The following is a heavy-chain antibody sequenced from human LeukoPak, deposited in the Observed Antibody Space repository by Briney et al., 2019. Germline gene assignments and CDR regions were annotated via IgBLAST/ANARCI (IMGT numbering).Heavy chain of an antibody. CDR2: VDIDGSTT. V-gene: IGHV3-74*01. D-gene: IGHD5-24*01. Sequence: GGSLRLSCAASGFAFSNYWMHWVRQAPGKGLVWVSRVDIDGSTTTYADSVKGRFTISRDNSKNTLYLQMNSLRAEDTAVYYCARGMATLSSEYFGDGYYFDYWGQGTLVTVSS. CDR3: ARGMATLSSEYFGDGYYFDY. J-gene: IGHJ4*02. CDR1: GFAFSNYW.